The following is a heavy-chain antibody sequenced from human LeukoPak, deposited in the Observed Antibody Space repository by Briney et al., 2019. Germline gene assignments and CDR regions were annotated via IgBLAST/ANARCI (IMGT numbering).Heavy chain of an antibody. CDR3: ARQSLNYGDYGEFDY. CDR1: GYSFTSYW. Sequence: GESLKISCKGSGYSFTSYWIGWVRQMPGKGLEWMGIIYPGDSDTRYSPSLQGQVTISADKSISTAYLQWSSLKASDTAMYYCARQSLNYGDYGEFDYWGQGTLVTVSS. D-gene: IGHD4-17*01. J-gene: IGHJ4*02. V-gene: IGHV5-51*01. CDR2: IYPGDSDT.